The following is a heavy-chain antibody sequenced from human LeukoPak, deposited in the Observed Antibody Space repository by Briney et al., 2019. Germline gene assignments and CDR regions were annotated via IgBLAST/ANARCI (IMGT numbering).Heavy chain of an antibody. J-gene: IGHJ4*02. V-gene: IGHV3-33*01. D-gene: IGHD3-3*01. CDR2: IWYDGSNK. CDR3: ARWYYDFWSGYWLDY. Sequence: PGGSLRLSCAASGFTFSSYGMHWVRQAPGKGLEWVAVIWYDGSNKYYADSVKGRFTISRDNSKNTLYLQMNSLRAEDTAVYYCARWYYDFWSGYWLDYWGQGTLVTVSS. CDR1: GFTFSSYG.